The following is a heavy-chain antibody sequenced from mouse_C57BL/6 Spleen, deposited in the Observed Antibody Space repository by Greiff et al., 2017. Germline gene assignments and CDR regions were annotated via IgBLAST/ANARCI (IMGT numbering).Heavy chain of an antibody. J-gene: IGHJ2*01. D-gene: IGHD2-12*01. CDR3: ARWGYRYDVDY. Sequence: QVQLQQPGAELVKPGASVKLSCKASGYTFTSYWMQWVKQRPGQGLEWIGEVDPSDSYTNYNQKFKGKATLTVDTSSSTDYMQLSSLTSEDSAVYYCARWGYRYDVDYWGQGTTLTVSS. CDR2: VDPSDSYT. V-gene: IGHV1-50*01. CDR1: GYTFTSYW.